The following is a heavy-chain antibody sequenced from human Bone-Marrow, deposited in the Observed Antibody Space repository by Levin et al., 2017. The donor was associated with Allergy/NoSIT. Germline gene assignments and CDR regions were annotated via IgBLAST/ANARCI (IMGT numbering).Heavy chain of an antibody. V-gene: IGHV4-39*07. Sequence: SETLSLTCTVSGGSISSTTYYWGWIRQPPGKGLEWIGSFYSSGSSYTYYNASLRSRVTISDDTPKSQFSLRLNSVTAADTAVYYCARARRLTSAGTGNWFDLWGQGTLVTVSS. D-gene: IGHD6-13*01. CDR3: ARARRLTSAGTGNWFDL. CDR1: GGSISSTTYY. J-gene: IGHJ5*02. CDR2: FYSSGSSYT.